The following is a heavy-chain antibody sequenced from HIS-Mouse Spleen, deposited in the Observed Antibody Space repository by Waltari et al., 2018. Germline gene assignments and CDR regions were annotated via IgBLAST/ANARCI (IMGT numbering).Heavy chain of an antibody. CDR2: ISYDGSNK. V-gene: IGHV3-30*03. Sequence: QVQLVESGGGVVQLGRSLRLCCAASGFTFSSYGMHWVRQAPGKGLEWVAVISYDGSNKYYADSVKGRFSISRDNSKNTLYLQMNSLRAEDTAVYYCARVKYSNAFDIWGQGTMVTVSS. J-gene: IGHJ3*02. CDR3: ARVKYSNAFDI. CDR1: GFTFSSYG. D-gene: IGHD6-6*01.